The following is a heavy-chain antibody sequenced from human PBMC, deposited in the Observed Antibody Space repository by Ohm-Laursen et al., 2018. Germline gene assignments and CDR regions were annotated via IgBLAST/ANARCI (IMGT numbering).Heavy chain of an antibody. CDR1: GFSFSDAW. CDR2: IKSKTDGGTT. D-gene: IGHD3-3*01. J-gene: IGHJ4*02. Sequence: SLRLSCTASGFSFSDAWMSWVRQAPGKGLEWVGRIKSKTDGGTTHYAAPVKGRFTMSTDDPKNMLYLQMNSLKTEDTAVYYCTTAISPDYWGQGTLVTVSS. CDR3: TTAISPDY. V-gene: IGHV3-15*01.